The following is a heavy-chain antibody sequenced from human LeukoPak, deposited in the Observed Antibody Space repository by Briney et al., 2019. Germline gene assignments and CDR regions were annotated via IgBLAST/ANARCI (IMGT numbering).Heavy chain of an antibody. CDR2: IYNSGST. V-gene: IGHV4-59*01. CDR3: ARVGGSSSFGY. CDR1: GGSISSYY. D-gene: IGHD6-6*01. J-gene: IGHJ4*02. Sequence: SETLSLTCTVSGGSISSYYWSWIRQPPGKGLEWIGHIYNSGSTNYNPSLKSRVTISVDTSKNQFSLKVGSATAADTAAYYCARVGGSSSFGYWGQGTLVTVSP.